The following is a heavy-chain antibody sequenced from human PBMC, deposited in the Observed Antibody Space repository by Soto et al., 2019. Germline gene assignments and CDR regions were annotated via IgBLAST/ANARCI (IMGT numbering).Heavy chain of an antibody. D-gene: IGHD3-22*01. CDR2: ISSSGSSGSTL. J-gene: IGHJ4*02. CDR3: ARDLGYYDSSGYFDY. CDR1: GFTFSDYY. V-gene: IGHV3-11*01. Sequence: VQLVESGGGLVKPGGSLRLSCAASGFTFSDYYMSWIRQAPGKGLEWVSYISSSGSSGSTLYYADSVKGRFTISRDNAKNSLYLQMNSLRAEDTAVYYCARDLGYYDSSGYFDYWGQGTLVTVSS.